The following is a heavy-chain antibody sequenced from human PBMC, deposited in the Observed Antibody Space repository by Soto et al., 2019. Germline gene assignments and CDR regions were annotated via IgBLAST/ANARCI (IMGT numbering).Heavy chain of an antibody. CDR3: ARDVMVTALVMWYFDL. CDR2: IWYDGSNK. J-gene: IGHJ2*01. CDR1: GFTFSSYG. D-gene: IGHD2-21*02. V-gene: IGHV3-33*01. Sequence: QVQLVESGGGVVQPGRSLRLSCAASGFTFSSYGMHWVRQAPGKGLEWVAVIWYDGSNKYYADSVKGRFTISRDNSKNTLYLQKTSLRAEDMAVYYCARDVMVTALVMWYFDLWGRSTLVTVSS.